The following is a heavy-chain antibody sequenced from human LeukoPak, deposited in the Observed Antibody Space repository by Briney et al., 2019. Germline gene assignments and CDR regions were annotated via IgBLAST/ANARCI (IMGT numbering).Heavy chain of an antibody. CDR1: DGSINTISDY. V-gene: IGHV4-39*07. CDR3: AREDAVSSDDAFDL. Sequence: SETLSLTCSVSDGSINTISDYWGRVRQPPGKGLEWIGSVYYTGSTYYNAPFKSRVTISIDASKNQFSLSLSAVTAADTAMYYCAREDAVSSDDAFDLWGQGTMVTVS. CDR2: VYYTGST. D-gene: IGHD6-19*01. J-gene: IGHJ3*01.